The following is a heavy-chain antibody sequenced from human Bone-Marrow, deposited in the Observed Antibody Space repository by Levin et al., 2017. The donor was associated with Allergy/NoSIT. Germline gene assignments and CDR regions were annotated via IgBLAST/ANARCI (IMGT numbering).Heavy chain of an antibody. CDR1: GFTFNLYW. Sequence: GASVKVSCAASGFTFNLYWMNWIRQAPGKGLEWVANIEKDGNEMHYVDSVEGRFTISRDNAKKGLYLEMSSLRVEDTALYYCGTDVGIAVADRNYWGQGVLVTVSS. D-gene: IGHD6-19*01. J-gene: IGHJ4*02. CDR2: IEKDGNEM. CDR3: GTDVGIAVADRNY. V-gene: IGHV3-7*01.